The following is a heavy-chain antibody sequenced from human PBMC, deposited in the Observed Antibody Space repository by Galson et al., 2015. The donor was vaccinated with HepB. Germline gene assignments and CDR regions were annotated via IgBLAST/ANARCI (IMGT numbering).Heavy chain of an antibody. D-gene: IGHD1-26*01. V-gene: IGHV3-23*01. Sequence: SLRLSCAASGFTFSSYSMNWVRQAPGKGLEWVSAISGSGGSTYYADSVKGRFTISRDNSKNTLYLQMNSLRAEDTAVYYCAKDGRARRYYYYGMDVWGQGTTVTVSS. CDR3: AKDGRARRYYYYGMDV. CDR2: ISGSGGST. CDR1: GFTFSSYS. J-gene: IGHJ6*02.